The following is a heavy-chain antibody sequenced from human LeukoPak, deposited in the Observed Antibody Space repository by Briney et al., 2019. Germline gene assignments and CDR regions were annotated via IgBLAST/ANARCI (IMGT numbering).Heavy chain of an antibody. CDR3: ASSPGSGSYSGSHSYYFDY. D-gene: IGHD3-10*01. CDR1: GGSFSGYY. Sequence: SETLSLTCAVYGGSFSGYYWSWIRQPPGKGLEWIGEINHSGSTNYNPSLKSRVTISVDTSKNQFSLKLSSVTAADTAVYYCASSPGSGSYSGSHSYYFDYWGQGTLVTVSS. J-gene: IGHJ4*02. CDR2: INHSGST. V-gene: IGHV4-34*01.